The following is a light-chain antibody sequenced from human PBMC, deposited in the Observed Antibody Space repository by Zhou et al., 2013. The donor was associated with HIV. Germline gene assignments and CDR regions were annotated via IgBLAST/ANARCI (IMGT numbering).Light chain of an antibody. J-gene: IGKJ3*01. CDR2: GAS. CDR1: QSMSSY. CDR3: QQSYSTPFT. Sequence: DIQMTQSPSSLSASVGDRVTITCRASQSMSSYLNWYQQKPGKAPKLLIYGASSLQSGVPSRFSGSGSGTDFTLSISSLQPEDFATYYCQQSYSTPFTFGLGPKWISN. V-gene: IGKV1-39*01.